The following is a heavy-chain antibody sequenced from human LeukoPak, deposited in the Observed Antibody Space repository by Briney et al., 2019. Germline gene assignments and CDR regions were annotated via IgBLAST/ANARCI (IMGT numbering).Heavy chain of an antibody. Sequence: GASVKVSCKASGYTFTGYYMHWVRQAPGQGLEWMGWINPNSGGTSYAQKFQGRVTMTRDTSISTAYMELSRLRSDDTAVYYCALLSGDCYSRCFDYWGQGTLVTVSS. D-gene: IGHD2-21*02. J-gene: IGHJ4*02. CDR2: INPNSGGT. CDR3: ALLSGDCYSRCFDY. CDR1: GYTFTGYY. V-gene: IGHV1-2*02.